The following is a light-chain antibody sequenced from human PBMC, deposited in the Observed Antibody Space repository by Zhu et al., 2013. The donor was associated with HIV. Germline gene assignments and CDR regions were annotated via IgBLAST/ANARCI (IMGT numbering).Light chain of an antibody. Sequence: EIVLTQSPGTLSLSPGERATLSCTASQSVSSSYLTWYQQRPGQAPRLLIHGAASRVTGIPDRFSGSGSGTDFSLTISRLESEDIAVYFCQQYGSSPPTFGQGTKVEIK. V-gene: IGKV3-20*01. CDR3: QQYGSSPPT. CDR1: QSVSSSY. J-gene: IGKJ1*01. CDR2: GAA.